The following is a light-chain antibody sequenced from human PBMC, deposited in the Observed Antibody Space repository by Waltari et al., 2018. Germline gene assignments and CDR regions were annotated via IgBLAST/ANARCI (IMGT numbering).Light chain of an antibody. CDR3: QQRSSWPLT. CDR1: QNVGGY. V-gene: IGKV3-11*01. J-gene: IGKJ4*01. Sequence: EIVLTQSPATLSLSPGDRATLACRASQNVGGYLAWFQQKPGQAPRLLIYHASNRATGLPASFSGSGSGTDFTLTISTLEPEDFAIYDCQQRSSWPLTFGGGTKVEI. CDR2: HAS.